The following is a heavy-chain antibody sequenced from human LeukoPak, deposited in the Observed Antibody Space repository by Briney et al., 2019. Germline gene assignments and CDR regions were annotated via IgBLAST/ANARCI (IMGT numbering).Heavy chain of an antibody. J-gene: IGHJ4*02. CDR2: IWYDGSNK. V-gene: IGHV3-33*01. CDR1: GFTFSSYG. CDR3: ARDLGLPGH. Sequence: TGGSLRLSCAASGFTFSSYGMHWVRQAPGKGLEWVAVIWYDGSNKFYADSVKGRFTISRDNSKNTLYLQMNSLRDEDTAVYYCARDLGLPGHWGQGTLVTVSS. D-gene: IGHD3-16*01.